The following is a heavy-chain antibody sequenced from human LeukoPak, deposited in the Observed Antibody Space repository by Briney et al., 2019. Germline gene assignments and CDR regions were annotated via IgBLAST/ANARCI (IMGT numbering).Heavy chain of an antibody. D-gene: IGHD3-9*01. CDR3: ARGGRHYDILTGYYNAWYFDY. CDR2: IYSGGST. J-gene: IGHJ4*02. Sequence: GGSLRLSCAASGFTVSSNYMSWVRQAPGKGLEWVSVIYSGGSTYYADSVKGRFTISRDNSKNTLYLQMNSLRAEDTAVYYCARGGRHYDILTGYYNAWYFDYWGQGTLVTVSS. V-gene: IGHV3-53*01. CDR1: GFTVSSNY.